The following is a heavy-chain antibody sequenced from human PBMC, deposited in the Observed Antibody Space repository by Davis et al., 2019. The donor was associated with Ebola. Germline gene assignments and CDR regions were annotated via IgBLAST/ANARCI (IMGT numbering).Heavy chain of an antibody. CDR2: MYPGDPDT. D-gene: IGHD2/OR15-2a*01. CDR3: TRSKDNVVEPVGFDS. J-gene: IGHJ5*01. CDR1: GYSFTGYW. Sequence: GESLKISCKASGYSFTGYWIGWVRQPPGKVLEWMGIMYPGDPDTRYNPSFVGQVTNPTDKSISTVYLQWSSLKASDTAMYYCTRSKDNVVEPVGFDSWGQRTLITVSS. V-gene: IGHV5-51*01.